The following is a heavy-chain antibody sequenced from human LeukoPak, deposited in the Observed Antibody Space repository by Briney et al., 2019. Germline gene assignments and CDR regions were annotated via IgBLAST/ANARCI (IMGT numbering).Heavy chain of an antibody. CDR3: ARDGYSYGYSGFDY. J-gene: IGHJ4*02. CDR2: IIPIFGTA. CDR1: GGTFSSYA. V-gene: IGHV1-69*13. D-gene: IGHD5-18*01. Sequence: ASVKVSCKASGGTFSSYAISWVRQAPGQGLEWMGGIIPIFGTANYAQKFQGRVTITADESTSTAYMELSSLRSEDTAVCYCARDGYSYGYSGFDYWGQGTLVTVSS.